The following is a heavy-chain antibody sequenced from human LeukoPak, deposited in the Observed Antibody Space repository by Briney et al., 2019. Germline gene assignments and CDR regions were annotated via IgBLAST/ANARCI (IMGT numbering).Heavy chain of an antibody. V-gene: IGHV4-34*01. J-gene: IGHJ4*02. CDR1: GGSFSGYY. CDR3: ARDEYYYGS. CDR2: INHSGST. D-gene: IGHD3-10*01. Sequence: SETLSLTCAVYGGSFSGYYWSWIRQPPGKGLEWIGEINHSGSTNYNPSLKSRVTKSVDTSKNQFSLKLSSVTAADTAVYYCARDEYYYGSWGQGTLVTVSS.